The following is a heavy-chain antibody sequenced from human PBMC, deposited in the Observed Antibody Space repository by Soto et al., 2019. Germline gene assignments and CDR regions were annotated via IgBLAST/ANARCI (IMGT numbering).Heavy chain of an antibody. Sequence: ASVKVSCKASGYTFTSYAMHWVRQAPGQRLEWMGWINAGNGNTKYSQKFQGRVTITRDTSASTAYMELSSLRSEDTAVYYCARFHYGSGSYPSNSGMDVRGPGTTVTVSS. V-gene: IGHV1-3*01. CDR3: ARFHYGSGSYPSNSGMDV. D-gene: IGHD3-10*01. CDR2: INAGNGNT. J-gene: IGHJ6*02. CDR1: GYTFTSYA.